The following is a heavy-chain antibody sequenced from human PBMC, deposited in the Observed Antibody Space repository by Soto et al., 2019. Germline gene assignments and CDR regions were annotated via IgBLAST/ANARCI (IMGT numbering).Heavy chain of an antibody. CDR1: GYTFTNYH. J-gene: IGHJ4*02. CDR2: NSAYNGNT. V-gene: IGHV1-18*01. CDR3: ARDGPPSYY. Sequence: QVQLVQSGAEVKKPGATVKVSCKASGYTFTNYHISWVRQAPGQGLECMGWNSAYNGNTNYAQKLQGRVTMTPDTATSTAYMEVRSLRSDDTAVYYCARDGPPSYYWGQGILVTVYS.